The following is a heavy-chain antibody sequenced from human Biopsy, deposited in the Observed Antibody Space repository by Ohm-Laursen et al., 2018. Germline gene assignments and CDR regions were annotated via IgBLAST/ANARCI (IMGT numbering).Heavy chain of an antibody. CDR3: ARGRLRAVARFDY. D-gene: IGHD6-19*01. CDR1: GGSISSDY. J-gene: IGHJ4*02. CDR2: INHSGST. V-gene: IGHV4-34*01. Sequence: GTLSLACTVSGGSISSDYWGWIRQPPGKGLEWIGEINHSGSTNYNPSFKSRVTISVDTSKNQFSLKLSSVTAADTAVYYCARGRLRAVARFDYWGQGTLVTVSS.